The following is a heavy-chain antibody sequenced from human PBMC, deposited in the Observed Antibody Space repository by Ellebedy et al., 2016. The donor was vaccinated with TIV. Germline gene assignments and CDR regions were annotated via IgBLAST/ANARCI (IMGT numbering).Heavy chain of an antibody. CDR1: GFTFSSYG. D-gene: IGHD3-3*01. J-gene: IGHJ6*03. CDR3: ARDGSYYDFWSESHYYYYYYMDV. Sequence: GESLKISXAASGFTFSSYGMHWVRQAAGKGLEWVAVIWYDGSNKYYADSVKGRFTISRDNSKNTLYLQMNSLRAEDTAVYYCARDGSYYDFWSESHYYYYYYMDVWGKGTTVTVSS. V-gene: IGHV3-33*01. CDR2: IWYDGSNK.